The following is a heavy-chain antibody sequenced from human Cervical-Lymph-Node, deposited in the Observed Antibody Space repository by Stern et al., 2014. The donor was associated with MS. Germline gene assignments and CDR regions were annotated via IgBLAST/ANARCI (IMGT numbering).Heavy chain of an antibody. D-gene: IGHD6-19*01. Sequence: EVQLVESGAEVKKPGESLKISCKASGYNFTNFWIGWVRQMHGKGLELMGLIYPEASDPRYSWSFRGHVTISADKSISTAYLQWSSLKASDTAIYYCARRGSGWNFDHWAQGTLVTVSS. CDR3: ARRGSGWNFDH. CDR2: IYPEASDP. V-gene: IGHV5-51*01. CDR1: GYNFTNFW. J-gene: IGHJ4*02.